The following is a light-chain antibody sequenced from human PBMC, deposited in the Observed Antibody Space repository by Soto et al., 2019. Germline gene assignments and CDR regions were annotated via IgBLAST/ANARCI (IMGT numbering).Light chain of an antibody. CDR2: DVN. J-gene: IGLJ1*01. Sequence: QSALTQPASVSGSPGQSITFSCTGTSSDVGSYDYVSWHQQHPGKAPKLIIYDVNNRPSGVPSRFSGSKSGNTASLIISGLQTEDEADYYCCAYSTSGTHVFGTGTKLPVL. CDR1: SSDVGSYDY. V-gene: IGLV2-14*03. CDR3: CAYSTSGTHV.